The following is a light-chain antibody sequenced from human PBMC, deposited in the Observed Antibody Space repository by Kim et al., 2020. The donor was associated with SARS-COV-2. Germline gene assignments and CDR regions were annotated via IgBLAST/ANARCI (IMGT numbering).Light chain of an antibody. J-gene: IGKJ2*01. V-gene: IGKV1-16*01. CDR1: RDIANY. Sequence: DIQMTQSPTSLSASLGDRVTFTCRASRDIANYLAWFQLKPGKAPKSLIYGASTVRSGVPPRFSGSGSGTDFTLTISSVQPEDFATYYCQQYNTYPHTFGQGTKLEI. CDR2: GAS. CDR3: QQYNTYPHT.